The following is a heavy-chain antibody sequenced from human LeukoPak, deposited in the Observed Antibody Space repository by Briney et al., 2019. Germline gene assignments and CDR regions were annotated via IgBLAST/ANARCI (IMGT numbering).Heavy chain of an antibody. J-gene: IGHJ6*03. Sequence: GGSLRLSCAASGFTFSSYSMNWVRQAPGKGLEWVAYIQSDRSNEQYADSVRGRFSISRDSSKNILYLQMNSLRAEDTAVYYCAKDRCSNGIGCYYYYMDVWGKGTTVTISS. V-gene: IGHV3-30*02. CDR3: AKDRCSNGIGCYYYYMDV. CDR2: IQSDRSNE. CDR1: GFTFSSYS. D-gene: IGHD2-8*01.